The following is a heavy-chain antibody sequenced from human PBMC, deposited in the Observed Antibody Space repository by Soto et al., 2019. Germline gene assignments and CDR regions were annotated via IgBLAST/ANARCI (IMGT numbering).Heavy chain of an antibody. D-gene: IGHD3-10*01. Sequence: QLQLQESGSGLVKPSQTLSLTCAVSGGSISSGGYSWSWIRQPPGKGLEWIGYIYQSGSTYYNPSLKSRVTISVDRSKNQFSLKLSSVTAADTAVYYCATLSPTSYNPYYYYGMDVWGQGTTVTVSS. CDR2: IYQSGST. J-gene: IGHJ6*02. V-gene: IGHV4-30-2*01. CDR3: ATLSPTSYNPYYYYGMDV. CDR1: GGSISSGGYS.